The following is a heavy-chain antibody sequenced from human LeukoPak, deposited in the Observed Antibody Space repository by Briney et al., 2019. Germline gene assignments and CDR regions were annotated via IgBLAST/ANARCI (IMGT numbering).Heavy chain of an antibody. V-gene: IGHV4-39*07. CDR2: IFYSGST. D-gene: IGHD3-22*01. CDR3: ARLRGYYDSSGYWTSGYFDL. Sequence: SETLSLTCTVSGGSISTSNYYWGWIRQPPGKGLEWIGNIFYSGSTYYSPSVKSRVTISLDTSRNQFSLKLNSVTAADAAEYYCARLRGYYDSSGYWTSGYFDLWGRGTLVTVSS. CDR1: GGSISTSNYY. J-gene: IGHJ2*01.